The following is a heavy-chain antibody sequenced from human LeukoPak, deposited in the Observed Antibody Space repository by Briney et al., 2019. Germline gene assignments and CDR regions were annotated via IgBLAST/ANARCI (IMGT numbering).Heavy chain of an antibody. Sequence: PGRSLRLSCAASGFTFSSYGMHWVRQAPGKGLEWVASIWYDGSNKYYADSVKGRFTISRDNSKNTLYLQMNSLRAEDTAVYYCAREGNYYDMDVWGQGTTVTVSS. V-gene: IGHV3-33*01. CDR2: IWYDGSNK. CDR3: AREGNYYDMDV. D-gene: IGHD2/OR15-2a*01. CDR1: GFTFSSYG. J-gene: IGHJ6*02.